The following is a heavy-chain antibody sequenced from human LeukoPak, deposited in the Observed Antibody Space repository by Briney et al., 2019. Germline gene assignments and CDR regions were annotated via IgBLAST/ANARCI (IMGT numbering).Heavy chain of an antibody. J-gene: IGHJ4*02. Sequence: PSETLSLPCAVSGGSFSGYYWSWVRQPPGKGLEWIGEINHSGSTNYNPSLKSRVTISVDTSKNQFSLKLSAVTAADTAVYYCARLDYSGQGTLVTVSS. CDR2: INHSGST. CDR1: GGSFSGYY. CDR3: ARLDY. V-gene: IGHV4-34*01.